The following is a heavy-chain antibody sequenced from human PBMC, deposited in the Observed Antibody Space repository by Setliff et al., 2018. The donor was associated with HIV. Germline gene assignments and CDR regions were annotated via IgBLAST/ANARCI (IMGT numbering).Heavy chain of an antibody. D-gene: IGHD3-16*01. CDR1: RSTFSSYV. V-gene: IGHV1-69*10. CDR2: AIPMLGIA. J-gene: IGHJ4*02. CDR3: ARSSYYDVNSPFDY. Sequence: SVKVSCKASRSTFSSYVINWVRQAPGQGLEWMGGAIPMLGIANHVHKFQGRVTITADKSTSTAYMELNSLRSEDTAVYYCARSSYYDVNSPFDYWGQGTRVTVSS.